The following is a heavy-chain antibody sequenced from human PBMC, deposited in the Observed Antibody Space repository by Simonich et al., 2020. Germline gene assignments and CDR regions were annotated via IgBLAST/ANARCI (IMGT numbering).Heavy chain of an antibody. Sequence: QVQLVQSGAEVKKPGASVKVSCKASGYTFTGHYMHWVLQGPGQGLEGMGWINHNSGGTKYAKKFQGRVTMARDTSITTAYMELSRLRSDDTAVYYCARDSYSSWYFDLWGRGTLVTVSS. D-gene: IGHD6-13*01. J-gene: IGHJ2*01. CDR3: ARDSYSSWYFDL. V-gene: IGHV1-2*02. CDR1: GYTFTGHY. CDR2: INHNSGGT.